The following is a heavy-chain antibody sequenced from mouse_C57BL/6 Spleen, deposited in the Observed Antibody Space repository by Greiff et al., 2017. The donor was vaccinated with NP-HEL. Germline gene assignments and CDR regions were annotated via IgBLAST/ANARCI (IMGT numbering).Heavy chain of an antibody. V-gene: IGHV1-64*01. CDR2: IHPNSGST. CDR3: ASPYDYDEGFAY. D-gene: IGHD2-4*01. Sequence: QVQLQQPGAELVKPGASVKLSCKASGYTFTSYWMHWVKQRPGQGLEWIGMIHPNSGSTNYNEKFKSKATLTVDKSSSTAYMQLSSLTSEDSAVYYCASPYDYDEGFAYWGQGTLVTVSA. CDR1: GYTFTSYW. J-gene: IGHJ3*01.